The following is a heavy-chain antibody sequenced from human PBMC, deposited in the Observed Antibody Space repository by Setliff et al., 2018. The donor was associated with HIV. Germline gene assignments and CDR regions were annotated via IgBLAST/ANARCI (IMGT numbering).Heavy chain of an antibody. CDR2: TIPMFGTA. CDR1: GGTFSSYA. J-gene: IGHJ6*02. V-gene: IGHV1-69*05. D-gene: IGHD4-17*01. CDR3: ASVTTVTTKERPYFSYFGLDI. Sequence: SVKVSCKASGGTFSSYAISWVRQAPGQGLEWMGGTIPMFGTANYAQKFQGRVTITTDESTSTAYMQLMSLTSKDTAVYYCASVTTVTTKERPYFSYFGLDIWGQGTTVTVSS.